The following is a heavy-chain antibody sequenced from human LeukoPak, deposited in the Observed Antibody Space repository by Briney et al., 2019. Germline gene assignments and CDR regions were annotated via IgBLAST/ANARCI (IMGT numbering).Heavy chain of an antibody. V-gene: IGHV3-33*01. CDR1: GFTFSSYG. CDR3: ARERGYSYGVFDY. Sequence: PGGSLRLSCAASGFTFSSYGMHWVRQAPGKGLEWVAVIWYDGSNKYYADSVKGRFTISRDNSKNTLYLQMNSLRAEDTAVYYCARERGYSYGVFDYWGQGTLVTVSS. J-gene: IGHJ4*02. CDR2: IWYDGSNK. D-gene: IGHD5-18*01.